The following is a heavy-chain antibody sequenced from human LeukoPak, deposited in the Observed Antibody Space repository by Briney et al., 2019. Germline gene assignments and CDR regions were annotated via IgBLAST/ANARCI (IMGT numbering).Heavy chain of an antibody. J-gene: IGHJ4*02. CDR3: ARGRIAVAGAYY. CDR2: INHSGST. V-gene: IGHV4-59*11. D-gene: IGHD6-19*01. CDR1: GGSIINHY. Sequence: SETLSLTCTVSGGSIINHYWSWIRQPPGKGLEWIGYINHSGSTNYNPSLKSRVTISVDTSKNQFSLKLSSVTAADTAVYYCARGRIAVAGAYYWGQGTLVTVSS.